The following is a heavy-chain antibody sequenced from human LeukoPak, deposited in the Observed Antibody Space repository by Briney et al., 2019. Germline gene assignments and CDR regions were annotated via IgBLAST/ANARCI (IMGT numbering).Heavy chain of an antibody. J-gene: IGHJ4*02. D-gene: IGHD1-7*01. CDR3: ARRQTGTMYDV. Sequence: SETLSLNCTVSGGSITGSDYYWGWIRQPPGKGLEWIGSIHYTGTTYYHPSLRSRVTISVDTSKNQFSLRLSSVTAADTAVYYCARRQTGTMYDVWGQGTQVTVSS. V-gene: IGHV4-39*07. CDR1: GGSITGSDYY. CDR2: IHYTGTT.